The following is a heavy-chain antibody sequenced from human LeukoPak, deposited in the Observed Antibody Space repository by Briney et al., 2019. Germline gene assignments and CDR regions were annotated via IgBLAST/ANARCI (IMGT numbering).Heavy chain of an antibody. V-gene: IGHV4-59*08. Sequence: PSETLSLTCTVSGGSISSYYWSWIRQPPGKGLEWIGYIYYSGSTNYNPSLKSRVTISVDTSKNQFSLKLSSVTAADTAVYYCARLLTGYSSSWYFDYWGQGTLVTVSS. CDR3: ARLLTGYSSSWYFDY. D-gene: IGHD6-13*01. J-gene: IGHJ4*02. CDR1: GGSISSYY. CDR2: IYYSGST.